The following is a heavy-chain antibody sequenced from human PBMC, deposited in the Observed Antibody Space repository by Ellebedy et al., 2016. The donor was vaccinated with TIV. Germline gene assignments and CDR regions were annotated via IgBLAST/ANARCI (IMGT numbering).Heavy chain of an antibody. Sequence: SETLSLTCTVSGDSINSYYWSWIRQPPGKGLEWIGYIYYSGSTYYNPSLKSRVTISVDTSENQFSLKLSSVTAADTAVYYCARDRSSGSGSYTDYWGQGTLVTVSS. D-gene: IGHD3-10*01. CDR3: ARDRSSGSGSYTDY. V-gene: IGHV4-59*12. CDR1: GDSINSYY. J-gene: IGHJ4*02. CDR2: IYYSGST.